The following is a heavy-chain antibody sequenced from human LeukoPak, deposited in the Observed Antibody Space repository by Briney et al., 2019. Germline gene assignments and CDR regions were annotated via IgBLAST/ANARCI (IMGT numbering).Heavy chain of an antibody. CDR3: AKFFAVATITLDY. V-gene: IGHV3-23*01. Sequence: PGGALRLSCADPGFTFSSYAMSWVPQAPGKGLEWVSAISGSGGSTYYADSVKGRFTISRDNSKNTLYLQMTSLRAEDTAVYYCAKFFAVATITLDYWGQGTLVTVSS. CDR2: ISGSGGST. CDR1: GFTFSSYA. D-gene: IGHD5-12*01. J-gene: IGHJ4*02.